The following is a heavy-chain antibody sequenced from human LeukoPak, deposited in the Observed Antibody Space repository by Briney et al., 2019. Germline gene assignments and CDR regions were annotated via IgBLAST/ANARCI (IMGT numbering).Heavy chain of an antibody. CDR1: GFTFDDYG. Sequence: PGGSLRLSCAASGFTFDDYGMSWVRQAPGKGLEWVSGINWNGGSTGYADSVKGRFTISRDNAKNSLYLQVNSLRAEDTALYYCARALRGDGDYDYYYMDVWGKGTTVTVSS. V-gene: IGHV3-20*04. CDR3: ARALRGDGDYDYYYMDV. CDR2: INWNGGST. D-gene: IGHD2-21*02. J-gene: IGHJ6*03.